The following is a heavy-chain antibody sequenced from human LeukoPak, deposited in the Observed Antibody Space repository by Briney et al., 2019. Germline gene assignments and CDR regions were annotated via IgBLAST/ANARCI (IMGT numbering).Heavy chain of an antibody. CDR2: ILSGGIT. D-gene: IGHD5-18*01. CDR3: AKDGYSYGYP. Sequence: GGSLRLSCAASGFTVSTHYMTWVRQAPGKGLEWVSVILSGGITYYADSVKGRFTISRDNSKNTLYLQMNSLRAEDTAVYYCAKDGYSYGYPWGQGTLVTVSS. CDR1: GFTVSTHY. J-gene: IGHJ5*02. V-gene: IGHV3-53*05.